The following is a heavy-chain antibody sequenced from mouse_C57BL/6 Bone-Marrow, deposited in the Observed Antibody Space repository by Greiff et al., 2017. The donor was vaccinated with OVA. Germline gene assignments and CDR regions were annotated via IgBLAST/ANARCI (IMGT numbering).Heavy chain of an antibody. CDR1: GFTFSDYY. CDR3: ARYGYDWYFDV. D-gene: IGHD2-2*01. V-gene: IGHV5-12*01. J-gene: IGHJ1*03. Sequence: EVKVEESGGGLVQPGGSLKLSCAASGFTFSDYYMYWVRQTPEKRLEWVAYISNGGGSTYYPDTVKGRFTISRDNAKNTLYLQMSRLKSEDTAMYYCARYGYDWYFDVWGTGTTVTVSS. CDR2: ISNGGGST.